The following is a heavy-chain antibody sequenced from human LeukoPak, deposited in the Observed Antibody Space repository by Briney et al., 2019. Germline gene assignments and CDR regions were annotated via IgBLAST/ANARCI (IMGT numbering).Heavy chain of an antibody. CDR1: GYRFSRNW. Sequence: GESLKISCKGSGYRFSRNWIGWVRQMPGQGLEWMGISYPDESDTRYSPSFQGQVTISADKSISTAYLQWSSLKASDTAMYYCASSVAAKATDYYYYGMDVWGQGTTVTVSS. CDR2: SYPDESDT. V-gene: IGHV5-51*01. J-gene: IGHJ6*02. CDR3: ASSVAAKATDYYYYGMDV. D-gene: IGHD6-19*01.